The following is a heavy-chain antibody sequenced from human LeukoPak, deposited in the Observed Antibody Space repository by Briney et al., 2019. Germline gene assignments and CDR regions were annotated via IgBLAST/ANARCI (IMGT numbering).Heavy chain of an antibody. V-gene: IGHV4-39*07. CDR2: IYYSGST. CDR1: TFSSYA. CDR3: ARDQGSGEGTFHI. J-gene: IGHJ3*02. Sequence: TFSSYAMSWVRQPPGKGLEWIGSIYYSGSTYYNPSLKSRVTISVDTSKNQFSLKLSSVTAADTAVYYCARDQGSGEGTFHIWGQGTMVTVSS. D-gene: IGHD3-10*01.